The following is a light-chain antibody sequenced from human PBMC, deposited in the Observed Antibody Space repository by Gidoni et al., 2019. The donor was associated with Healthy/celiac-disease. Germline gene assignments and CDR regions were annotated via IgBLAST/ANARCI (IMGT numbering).Light chain of an antibody. Sequence: QSALTQPRSMSGATGQSVTIACTGTRSDVGGSNYVSWYQQHPSKVPTLMIYDVSKRPSGVPDPFPGSKSGNPSSLTISGLQAEDEADYYCCSYAGSYTFGVFGTGTKVTVL. CDR3: CSYAGSYTFGV. J-gene: IGLJ1*01. CDR2: DVS. CDR1: RSDVGGSNY. V-gene: IGLV2-11*01.